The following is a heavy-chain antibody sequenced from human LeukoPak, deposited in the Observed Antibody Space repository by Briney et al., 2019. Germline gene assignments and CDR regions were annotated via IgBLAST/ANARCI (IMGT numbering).Heavy chain of an antibody. CDR1: GVTFSGYS. CDR2: ITATSLHI. CDR3: ARIGYSSSSFDY. V-gene: IGHV3-21*01. Sequence: GGSLRLSCAASGVTFSGYSMNWVRQAPGKGLEWVSAITATSLHIYYADSVKGRFTISRDNAKNSLYLQMNSLRAEDTAAYYCARIGYSSSSFDYWGQGTLVTVSS. D-gene: IGHD6-6*01. J-gene: IGHJ4*02.